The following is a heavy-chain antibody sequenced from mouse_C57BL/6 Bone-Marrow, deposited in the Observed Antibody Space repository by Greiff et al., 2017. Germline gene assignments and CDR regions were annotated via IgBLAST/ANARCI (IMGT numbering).Heavy chain of an antibody. CDR3: ERRGDYDGLLYAMDY. CDR2: ISSGGSYT. Sequence: EVKLVESGGDLVKPGGSLKLSCAASGFTFSSYGMSWVRQTPDKRLEWVATISSGGSYTYYPDSVKGRFTISRDNAKNTMYLQMSSLKSEDTAMYYCERRGDYDGLLYAMDYWGQGTSVTVSS. J-gene: IGHJ4*01. V-gene: IGHV5-6*02. CDR1: GFTFSSYG. D-gene: IGHD2-4*01.